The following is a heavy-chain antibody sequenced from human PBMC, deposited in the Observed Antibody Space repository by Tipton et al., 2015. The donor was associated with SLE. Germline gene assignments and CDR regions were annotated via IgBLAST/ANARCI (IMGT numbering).Heavy chain of an antibody. D-gene: IGHD4-23*01. V-gene: IGHV4-34*01. CDR1: GGSFSGYY. CDR3: ATQIKDYGGNSGWYFDL. Sequence: TLSLTCAVYGGSFSGYYWSWIRQPPGKGLGWIGEINHSGSTNYNPSLKSRVTISVDTSKNQFSLKLSSVTAADTAVYYCATQIKDYGGNSGWYFDLWGRGTLVTVSS. J-gene: IGHJ2*01. CDR2: INHSGST.